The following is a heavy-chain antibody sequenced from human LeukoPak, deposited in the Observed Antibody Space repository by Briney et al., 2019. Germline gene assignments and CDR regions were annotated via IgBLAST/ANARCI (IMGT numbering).Heavy chain of an antibody. J-gene: IGHJ5*02. Sequence: PGGSLRLSCAASGFTFSNYGMNWVRQAPGKGLEWVSAISGSGGSTYYADSVKGRFTISRDNSKNTLYLQMNSLRAEDTAVYYCAKDPGNNWFDPWGQGTLVTVSS. CDR3: AKDPGNNWFDP. V-gene: IGHV3-23*01. CDR1: GFTFSNYG. CDR2: ISGSGGST.